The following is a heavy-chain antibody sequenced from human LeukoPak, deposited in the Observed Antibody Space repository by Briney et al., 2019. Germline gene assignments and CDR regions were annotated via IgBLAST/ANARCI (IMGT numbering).Heavy chain of an antibody. J-gene: IGHJ4*02. CDR1: GYSFTNYW. Sequence: GESLKISRKSSGYSFTNYWIGWVRQLPGKGLEWMGIIYPGDSDTRYSPSFRGQVTFSADKSITTAYLQWSSLKASDTAMYYCARLAGDGHNYFDSWGQGTLVTVSS. CDR2: IYPGDSDT. CDR3: ARLAGDGHNYFDS. V-gene: IGHV5-51*01. D-gene: IGHD5-24*01.